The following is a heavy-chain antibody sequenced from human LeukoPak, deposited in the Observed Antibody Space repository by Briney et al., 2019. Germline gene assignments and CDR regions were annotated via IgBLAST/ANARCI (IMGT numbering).Heavy chain of an antibody. CDR3: TRARLWFGELLGEFDP. J-gene: IGHJ5*02. D-gene: IGHD3-10*01. CDR1: GFTFSGSA. CDR2: STRKANSYAT. Sequence: GGSLRLSCAASGFTFSGSAMHWVRQASGKGLEWVGCSTRKANSYATAYAASVKGRFTISRDDSKNTAYLQMNSLKTEDTAVYYCTRARLWFGELLGEFDPWGQGTLVTVSS. V-gene: IGHV3-73*01.